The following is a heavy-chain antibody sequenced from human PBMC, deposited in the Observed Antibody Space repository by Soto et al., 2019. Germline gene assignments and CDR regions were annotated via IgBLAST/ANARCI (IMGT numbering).Heavy chain of an antibody. D-gene: IGHD3-10*01. Sequence: SQTLSLTCAVSGDSVSSNSAAWNWLRQSPSRGLEWLGRTYYRSKWYNDYVVSVKSRITINPDTSKNQFSLQLNSVTPEDTAVYYCARERGVLSEAFDIWGQGTVVTVSS. V-gene: IGHV6-1*01. CDR1: GDSVSSNSAA. CDR3: ARERGVLSEAFDI. CDR2: TYYRSKWYN. J-gene: IGHJ3*02.